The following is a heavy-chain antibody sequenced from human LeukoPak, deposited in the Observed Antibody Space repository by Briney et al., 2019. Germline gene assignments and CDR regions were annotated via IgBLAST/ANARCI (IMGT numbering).Heavy chain of an antibody. CDR2: IDWDDDK. CDR1: GFSLSTSGMC. J-gene: IGHJ4*02. Sequence: SGPTLVKPTQTLTLTCTFPGFSLSTSGMCVSWIRQPPGKALEWLALIDWDDDKYYNTSLKSRLTISKDTSKNQVVLTMTNMDPVDTATYYCARMMYGDYVNYFDSWGQGTLVTVSS. D-gene: IGHD4-17*01. V-gene: IGHV2-70*01. CDR3: ARMMYGDYVNYFDS.